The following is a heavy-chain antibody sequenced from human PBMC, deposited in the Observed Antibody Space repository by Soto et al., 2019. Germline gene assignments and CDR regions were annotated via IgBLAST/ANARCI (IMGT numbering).Heavy chain of an antibody. J-gene: IGHJ4*02. CDR3: AREGGESSDGLYYFDS. CDR1: GGSTSSDNY. Sequence: QVQLQESGPGLVKPSQTLSLTCTVSGGSTSSDNYWSWIRQPPGKGLVGIGHIYYSGNTNYNPSLKSRLAISIDTSKTQFSLKLSSVTAADTAVYFCAREGGESSDGLYYFDSWGQGSLVTVSS. CDR2: IYYSGNT. D-gene: IGHD3-16*01. V-gene: IGHV4-30-4*01.